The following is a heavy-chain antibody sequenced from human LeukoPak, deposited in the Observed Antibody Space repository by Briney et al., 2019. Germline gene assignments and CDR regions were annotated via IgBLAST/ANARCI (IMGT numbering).Heavy chain of an antibody. Sequence: GESLKFSCEASGSSFSNEWIGWVRPVPGKGLEWVGNSDPGNSDTRYSPSLQGHVTISADKSINTSSLPWSSLRASDTAMYFCARQRPGYINDAFDIWGQGTRVTVSS. CDR2: SDPGNSDT. J-gene: IGHJ3*02. CDR3: ARQRPGYINDAFDI. CDR1: GSSFSNEW. D-gene: IGHD5-18*01. V-gene: IGHV5-51*01.